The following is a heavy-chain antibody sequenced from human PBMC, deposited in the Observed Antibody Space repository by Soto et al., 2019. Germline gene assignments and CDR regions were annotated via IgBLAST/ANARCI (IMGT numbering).Heavy chain of an antibody. D-gene: IGHD1-26*01. V-gene: IGHV1-3*01. CDR3: ARDDSGFSGSHYIDYFNY. CDR1: GYTFSNYG. CDR2: INAGNGNT. J-gene: IGHJ4*02. Sequence: GASVKVSCKASGYTFSNYGIHWVRQAPGQRLEWMGLINAGNGNTKYSQKFQGRVTFTRDTSAGTVYMQLSSLTSEDTAVYYCARDDSGFSGSHYIDYFNYWGQGALVTVSS.